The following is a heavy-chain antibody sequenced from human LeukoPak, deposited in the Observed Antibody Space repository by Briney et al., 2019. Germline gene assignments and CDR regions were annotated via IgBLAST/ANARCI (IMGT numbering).Heavy chain of an antibody. CDR1: GGTFSSYA. Sequence: GASVKVSCKASGGTFSSYAISWVRQAPGQGLEWMGGIIPIFGTANYAQKFQGRVTITTDESTSTAYKELSSLRSEDTAVYYCARVPYYYDSSGYLEHWGQGTLVTVSS. D-gene: IGHD3-22*01. CDR3: ARVPYYYDSSGYLEH. CDR2: IIPIFGTA. V-gene: IGHV1-69*05. J-gene: IGHJ1*01.